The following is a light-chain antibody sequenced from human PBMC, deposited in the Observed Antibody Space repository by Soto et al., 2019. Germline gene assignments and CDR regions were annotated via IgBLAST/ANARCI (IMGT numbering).Light chain of an antibody. CDR3: RSYTSSTPLV. CDR2: DVS. J-gene: IGLJ2*01. V-gene: IGLV2-14*01. Sequence: QSVLTQPASVSGSPGQSITIACTGTSSDVGGYNYVSWYQQHPGKAPKLMIYDVSNRPSGVSNRFSGSKSGNTASLTISGLQAEDEADYCCRSYTSSTPLVFGGGTKLTVL. CDR1: SSDVGGYNY.